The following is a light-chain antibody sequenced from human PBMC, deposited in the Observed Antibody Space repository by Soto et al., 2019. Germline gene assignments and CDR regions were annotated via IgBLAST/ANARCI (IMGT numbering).Light chain of an antibody. Sequence: ETVMTQSPATLSVSPGERATLSCRASQRINSNLAWYQQKPGQAPRLLIYGASTRATGIPARFSGSGYGTEFPLPISSLQSEDFPVYYCQQYNDWPSGYTFGQGTKLEIK. V-gene: IGKV3-15*01. CDR1: QRINSN. CDR3: QQYNDWPSGYT. CDR2: GAS. J-gene: IGKJ2*01.